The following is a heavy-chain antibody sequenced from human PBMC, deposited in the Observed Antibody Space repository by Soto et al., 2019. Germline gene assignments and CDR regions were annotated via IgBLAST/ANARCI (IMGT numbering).Heavy chain of an antibody. J-gene: IGHJ4*02. CDR3: ATPGYDNEY. CDR1: GYTFTSYA. Sequence: ASVKVSCKASGYTFTSYAMHWVRQAPGKRLEWMGWFNAGNGETKYAQKFQGRVTMTEDTSTDTAYMELSSLRSEDTAVYYCATPGYDNEYWGQGTLVTVSS. V-gene: IGHV1-3*01. CDR2: FNAGNGET. D-gene: IGHD3-22*01.